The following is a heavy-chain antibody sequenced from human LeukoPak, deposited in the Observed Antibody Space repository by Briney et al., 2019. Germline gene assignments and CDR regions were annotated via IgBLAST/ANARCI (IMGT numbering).Heavy chain of an antibody. J-gene: IGHJ3*02. Sequence: GGSLRLSCAASGFTFSSYYINWVRQAPGKGLEWVSSISSGSSYIYYADSVKGRFTISRDNAKNSLYLQMNSLRAEDTAVYYCAREWDGAFDIWGQGTMVTVSS. D-gene: IGHD1-26*01. CDR2: ISSGSSYI. CDR3: AREWDGAFDI. V-gene: IGHV3-21*01. CDR1: GFTFSSYY.